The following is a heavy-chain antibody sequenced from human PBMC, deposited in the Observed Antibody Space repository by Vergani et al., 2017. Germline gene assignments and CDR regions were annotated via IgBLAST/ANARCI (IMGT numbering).Heavy chain of an antibody. J-gene: IGHJ6*02. V-gene: IGHV3-23*01. D-gene: IGHD5-12*01. CDR3: AKDLRSGYYTRSVYYYGMDV. Sequence: EVQLLESGGGLVQPGGSLRLSCAASGFTFSSYAMSWVRQAPGKGLEWVSAISGSGGSTYYADSVKGRFTISRDNSKNTLYLQMNSLRAEDTAVYYCAKDLRSGYYTRSVYYYGMDVWGQGTTVTVSS. CDR2: ISGSGGST. CDR1: GFTFSSYA.